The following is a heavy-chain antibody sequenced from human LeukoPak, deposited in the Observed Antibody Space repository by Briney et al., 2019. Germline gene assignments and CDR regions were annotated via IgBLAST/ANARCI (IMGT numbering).Heavy chain of an antibody. CDR2: ISYDGSNK. Sequence: GGSLRLSCAASGFTSSSYAMHWVRQAPGKGLEWVAVISYDGSNKYYADSVKGRFTISRDNSKNTLYLQMNSLRAEDTAVYYCARDVDTAMTFDYWGQGTLVTVSS. V-gene: IGHV3-30-3*01. CDR1: GFTSSSYA. D-gene: IGHD5-18*01. CDR3: ARDVDTAMTFDY. J-gene: IGHJ4*02.